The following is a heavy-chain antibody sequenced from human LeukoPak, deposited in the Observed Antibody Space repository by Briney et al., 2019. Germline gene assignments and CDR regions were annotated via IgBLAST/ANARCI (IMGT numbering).Heavy chain of an antibody. V-gene: IGHV3-21*01. CDR1: GFIFSSYS. Sequence: GGSLRLSCAASGFIFSSYSMNWVRQAPGKGLEWVSSISSSSYIYYADSVKGRFTISRDNAKNSLYLQMNSLRAEDTAVYYCARDRGSYGGTVFDYWGQGTLVTVSS. CDR3: ARDRGSYGGTVFDY. J-gene: IGHJ4*02. D-gene: IGHD2-8*02. CDR2: ISSSSYI.